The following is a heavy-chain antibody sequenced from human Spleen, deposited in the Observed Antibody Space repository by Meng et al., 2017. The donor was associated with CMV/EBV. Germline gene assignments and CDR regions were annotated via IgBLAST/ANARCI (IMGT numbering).Heavy chain of an antibody. CDR2: ITHSGSS. CDR3: ARAAMVDPAAGRGAYWNFDL. J-gene: IGHJ2*01. Sequence: GSLRLSCAVYGGSFSGYYWSWIRQPPGKGLEWIGDITHSGSSHYNPSLKSRVAISVDTSKSEFSLKLSSVTAADTAVYYCARAAMVDPAAGRGAYWNFDLWGRGTLVTVSS. V-gene: IGHV4-34*01. CDR1: GGSFSGYY. D-gene: IGHD5-18*01.